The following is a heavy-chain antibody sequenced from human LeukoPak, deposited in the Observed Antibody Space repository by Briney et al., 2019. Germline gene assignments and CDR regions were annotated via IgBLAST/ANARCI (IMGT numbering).Heavy chain of an antibody. D-gene: IGHD2-15*01. CDR1: GYTFTSYY. Sequence: ASVKVSCKASGYTFTSYYIHWVRQAPGQGPEWMGIINPSGGSTSYAQKFQGRVTMTRDTSTNTVYMELSSLRSEDTAVYYCARDPGYCSGGSCYSYFDYWGQGTPVTVSS. CDR2: INPSGGST. V-gene: IGHV1-46*01. CDR3: ARDPGYCSGGSCYSYFDY. J-gene: IGHJ4*02.